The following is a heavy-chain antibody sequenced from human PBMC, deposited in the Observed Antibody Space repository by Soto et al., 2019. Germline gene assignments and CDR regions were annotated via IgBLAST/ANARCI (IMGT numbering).Heavy chain of an antibody. D-gene: IGHD2-15*01. CDR1: GGTFSSYA. V-gene: IGHV1-69*13. J-gene: IGHJ4*02. Sequence: ASVKVSCKASGGTFSSYAISWVRQAPGQGLEWMGGIIPIFGTANYAQKFQGRVTITADESTSTAYMELSSLRSEDTAVYYCASSASISPGYCSGGSCYTQFDYWGQGTLVTVSS. CDR2: IIPIFGTA. CDR3: ASSASISPGYCSGGSCYTQFDY.